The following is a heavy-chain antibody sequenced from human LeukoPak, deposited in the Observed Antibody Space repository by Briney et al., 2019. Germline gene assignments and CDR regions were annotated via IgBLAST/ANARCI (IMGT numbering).Heavy chain of an antibody. D-gene: IGHD4/OR15-4a*01. V-gene: IGHV3-53*01. CDR1: RFTVSSNS. Sequence: GGSLRLSCTVSRFTVSSNSMSWVRQAPGKGLEWASFIYSDNTHYSDSVKGRFTISRDNSKNTLYLQMNSLRAEDTAVYYCARRAGAYSHPYDYWGQGTLVTVSS. CDR3: ARRAGAYSHPYDY. J-gene: IGHJ4*02. CDR2: IYSDNT.